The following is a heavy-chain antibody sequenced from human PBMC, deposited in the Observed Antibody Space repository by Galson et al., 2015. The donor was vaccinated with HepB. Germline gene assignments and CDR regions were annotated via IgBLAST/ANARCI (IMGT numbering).Heavy chain of an antibody. Sequence: LRLSCAASGFTFSSYEMNWVRQAPGKGLEWVSYISSSGSTIYYADSVKGRFTISRDNAKNSLYLQMNSLRAEDTAVYYCASPAQPTYYDSSGYRRGGGYYFDYWGQGTLVTVSS. D-gene: IGHD3-22*01. CDR3: ASPAQPTYYDSSGYRRGGGYYFDY. J-gene: IGHJ4*02. V-gene: IGHV3-48*03. CDR2: ISSSGSTI. CDR1: GFTFSSYE.